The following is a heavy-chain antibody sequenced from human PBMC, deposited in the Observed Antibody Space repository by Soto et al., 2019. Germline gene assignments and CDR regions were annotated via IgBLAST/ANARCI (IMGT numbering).Heavy chain of an antibody. CDR2: ISAYNGNT. J-gene: IGHJ6*02. V-gene: IGHV1-18*01. CDR3: ARRVVVITTNYYYGMDV. D-gene: IGHD3-22*01. Sequence: GASVKVSCKASGYTFTSYGISWVRQAPGQGLEWMGWISAYNGNTNYAQKLQGRVTMTTDTSTSTAYMELRSLRSDDTAVYYCARRVVVITTNYYYGMDVWGQGTTVTVSS. CDR1: GYTFTSYG.